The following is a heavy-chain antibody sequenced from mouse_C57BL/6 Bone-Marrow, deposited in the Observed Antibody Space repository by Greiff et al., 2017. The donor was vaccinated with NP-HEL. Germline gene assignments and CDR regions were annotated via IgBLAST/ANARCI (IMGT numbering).Heavy chain of an antibody. CDR1: GYTFTDYY. V-gene: IGHV1-76*01. J-gene: IGHJ1*03. D-gene: IGHD2-5*01. CDR3: ARWSYYSKEYFDV. CDR2: IYPGSGNT. Sequence: VQLQQSGAELVRPGASVKLSCKASGYTFTDYYINWVKQRPGQGLEWIARIYPGSGNTYYNEKFKGKATLTAEKSSSTAYMQLSSLTSEDSAVYFCARWSYYSKEYFDVWGTGTTVTVSS.